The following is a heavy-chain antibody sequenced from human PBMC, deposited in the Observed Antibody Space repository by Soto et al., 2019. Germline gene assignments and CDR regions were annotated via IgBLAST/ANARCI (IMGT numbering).Heavy chain of an antibody. V-gene: IGHV3-23*01. CDR3: AKLSSDQVSIIVYYHYGMDV. CDR1: GFTFSSYA. CDR2: ISGSGGST. Sequence: GGSLRLSCAASGFTFSSYAMSWVRQAPGKGLEWVSAISGSGGSTYYADSVKGRFTISRDNSKNTLYLQMNSLRAEDTAVYYCAKLSSDQVSIIVYYHYGMDVWGQGTTVTVSS. D-gene: IGHD3-10*02. J-gene: IGHJ6*02.